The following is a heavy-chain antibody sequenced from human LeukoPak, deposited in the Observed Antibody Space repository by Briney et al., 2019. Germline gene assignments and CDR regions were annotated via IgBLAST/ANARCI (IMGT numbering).Heavy chain of an antibody. Sequence: GESLKISCKGSGYSFTSYWIGWVRQMPGKGLEWMGIIYPGDSDTRYSPSSQGQVTISADKSISTAYLQWSSLKASDTAMYYCARHGVTMVRGVLPSTILYGMDVWGQGTTVTVSS. CDR3: ARHGVTMVRGVLPSTILYGMDV. CDR2: IYPGDSDT. CDR1: GYSFTSYW. D-gene: IGHD3-10*01. J-gene: IGHJ6*02. V-gene: IGHV5-51*01.